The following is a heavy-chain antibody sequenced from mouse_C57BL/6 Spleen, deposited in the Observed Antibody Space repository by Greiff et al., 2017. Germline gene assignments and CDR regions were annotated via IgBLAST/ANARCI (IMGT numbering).Heavy chain of an antibody. CDR3: AKRKGGPQFDY. CDR2: IDPSDSCT. V-gene: IGHV1-50*01. J-gene: IGHJ2*01. CDR1: GYTFTSYW. Sequence: VQLQQPGAELVKPGASVTLSCKASGYTFTSYWMQWVKQRPGQGLEWIGEIDPSDSCTNYNQKFKGKATLTADKSSSTAYMQLSSLTSEDAAVYYCAKRKGGPQFDYWGQGTTLTVSS.